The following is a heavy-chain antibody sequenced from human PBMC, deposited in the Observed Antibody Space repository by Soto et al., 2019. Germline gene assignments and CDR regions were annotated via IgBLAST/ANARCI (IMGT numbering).Heavy chain of an antibody. Sequence: LRLSCAASGFTFSSYGMHWVRQAPGKGLEWVAVISYDGSNKYYADSVKGRFTISRDNSKNTLYLQMNSLRAEDTAVYYCAKDLGTTLRRGNYYGMDVWGQGTTVTVSS. J-gene: IGHJ6*02. CDR2: ISYDGSNK. V-gene: IGHV3-30*18. D-gene: IGHD4-17*01. CDR3: AKDLGTTLRRGNYYGMDV. CDR1: GFTFSSYG.